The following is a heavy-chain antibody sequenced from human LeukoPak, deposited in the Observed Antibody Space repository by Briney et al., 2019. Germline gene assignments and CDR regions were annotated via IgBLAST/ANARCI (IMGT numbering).Heavy chain of an antibody. Sequence: PGGSLRLSCAASGFTLSSYWMSWVRQAPGKGLEWVANIKQDGSEKYYVDSVKGRFTISRDNAKNSLYLQMNSLRAEDTAVYYCARAPHTHYYFDYWGQGTLVTVSS. V-gene: IGHV3-7*01. CDR2: IKQDGSEK. D-gene: IGHD3-3*02. CDR1: GFTLSSYW. J-gene: IGHJ4*02. CDR3: ARAPHTHYYFDY.